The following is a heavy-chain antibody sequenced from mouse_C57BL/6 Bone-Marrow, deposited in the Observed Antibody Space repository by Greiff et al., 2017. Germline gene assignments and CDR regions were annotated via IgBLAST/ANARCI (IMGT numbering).Heavy chain of an antibody. CDR1: GFTFSDYY. J-gene: IGHJ1*03. D-gene: IGHD1-1*01. CDR3: AADYYGSSYFWYFDV. V-gene: IGHV5-12*01. Sequence: EVKLVESGGGLVQPGGSLKLSCAASGFTFSDYYMYWVRQTPEKRLEWVAYISNGGGSTYYPDTVKGRFTISRDNAKNTLYLQMSRLKSEDTARYYCAADYYGSSYFWYFDVWGTGTTVTVSS. CDR2: ISNGGGST.